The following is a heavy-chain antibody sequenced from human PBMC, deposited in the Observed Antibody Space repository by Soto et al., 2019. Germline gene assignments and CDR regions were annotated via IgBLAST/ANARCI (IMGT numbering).Heavy chain of an antibody. V-gene: IGHV4-31*03. CDR1: GGSISSGGYY. D-gene: IGHD3-10*01. CDR3: ARVRGITMVRGVIRKYNWFDP. CDR2: IYYSGST. J-gene: IGHJ5*02. Sequence: QVQLQESGPGLVKPSQTLSLTCTVSGGSISSGGYYWSWIRQHPGKGLEWIGYIYYSGSTYYNPSLKIRVTLSVDTSKNQFSLKRSSVTAADTAVYYCARVRGITMVRGVIRKYNWFDPWGQGTLVTVSS.